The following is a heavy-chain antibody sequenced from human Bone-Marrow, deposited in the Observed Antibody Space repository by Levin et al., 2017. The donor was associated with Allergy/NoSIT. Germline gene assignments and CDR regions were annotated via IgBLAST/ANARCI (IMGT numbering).Heavy chain of an antibody. CDR2: ISSSSSYI. CDR1: GFTFSEHY. V-gene: IGHV3-11*05. Sequence: GESLKISCAASGFTFSEHYIXWVRXXXXKGLEWVSYISSSSSYIDYADSVRGRFTISRDNDKDSVFLQMNSLSAEDTAIYYCARGGFPPQRPPTDYHGMDVWGQGTTVTVSS. CDR3: ARGGFPPQRPPTDYHGMDV. J-gene: IGHJ6*02. D-gene: IGHD3-22*01.